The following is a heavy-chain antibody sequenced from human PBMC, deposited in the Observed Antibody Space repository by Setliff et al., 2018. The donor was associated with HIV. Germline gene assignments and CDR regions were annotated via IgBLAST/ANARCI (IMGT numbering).Heavy chain of an antibody. Sequence: SETLSLTCSVSGGSINSGHYYWSWIRHHPGKGLEWIGYIYYTGSTYFNPSLKSRLTLSIDTSKNQFSLKLSSVTAADTAVYYCARDRYAGEIDYWGQGTLDTVSS. CDR1: GGSINSGHYY. V-gene: IGHV4-31*03. CDR2: IYYTGST. J-gene: IGHJ4*02. CDR3: ARDRYAGEIDY. D-gene: IGHD3-10*01.